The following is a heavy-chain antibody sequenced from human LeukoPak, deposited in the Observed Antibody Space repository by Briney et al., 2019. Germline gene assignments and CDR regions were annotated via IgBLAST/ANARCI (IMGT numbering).Heavy chain of an antibody. D-gene: IGHD1-26*01. CDR3: ATHSGSSYHY. V-gene: IGHV4-30-2*01. J-gene: IGHJ4*02. CDR2: IYHSGST. Sequence: SETLSLTCTVSGGSISSGGYYWSWIRQPPGKGLEWIGYIYHSGSTYYNPSLKSRVTISVDRSKNQFSLKLSSVTAADTAVYYCATHSGSSYHYWGQGTLVTVSS. CDR1: GGSISSGGYY.